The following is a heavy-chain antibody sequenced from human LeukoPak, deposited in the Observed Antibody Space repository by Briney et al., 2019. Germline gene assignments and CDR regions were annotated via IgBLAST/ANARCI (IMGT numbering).Heavy chain of an antibody. J-gene: IGHJ6*02. CDR1: GYTFTGYY. CDR3: AREARGGDYGMDV. D-gene: IGHD2-21*01. V-gene: IGHV1-2*02. CDR2: INPNSGGT. Sequence: GASVKVSCKASGYTFTGYYMHWVRQAPGQGLEWMGWINPNSGGTNYAQKFQGRVTMTRDTSISTAYMELSRLRSDDTAVYYRAREARGGDYGMDVWGQGTTVTVSS.